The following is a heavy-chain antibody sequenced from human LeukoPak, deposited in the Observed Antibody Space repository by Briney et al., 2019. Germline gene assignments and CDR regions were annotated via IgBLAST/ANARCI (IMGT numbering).Heavy chain of an antibody. Sequence: SVKVSCKASGYTFTGYYMHWVRQAPGQGLEWMGGIIPIFGTANYAQKFQGRVTITADESTSTAYMELSSLRSEDTAVYYCARESAAAGTANRYFDYWGQGTLVTVSS. J-gene: IGHJ4*02. CDR1: GYTFTGYY. CDR3: ARESAAAGTANRYFDY. D-gene: IGHD6-13*01. CDR2: IIPIFGTA. V-gene: IGHV1-69*13.